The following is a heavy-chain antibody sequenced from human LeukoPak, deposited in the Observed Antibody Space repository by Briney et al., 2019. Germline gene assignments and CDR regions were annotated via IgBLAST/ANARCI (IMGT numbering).Heavy chain of an antibody. J-gene: IGHJ4*02. CDR1: GFTFSSYS. V-gene: IGHV3-30*18. CDR3: AKLISYDSSGNGY. CDR2: ISYDGSNK. D-gene: IGHD3-22*01. Sequence: PGGSLRLSCAASGFTFSSYSMNWVRQAPGKGLEWVAVISYDGSNKYYADSVKGRFTISRDNSKNTLYLQMNSLRAEDTAVYYCAKLISYDSSGNGYWGQGTLVTVSS.